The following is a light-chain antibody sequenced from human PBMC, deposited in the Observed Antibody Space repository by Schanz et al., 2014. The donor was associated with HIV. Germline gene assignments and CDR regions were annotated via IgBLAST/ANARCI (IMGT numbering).Light chain of an antibody. CDR3: SSYAGRYNYFV. V-gene: IGLV2-14*02. CDR2: EVT. Sequence: QSVLTQPASVSGSPGQSITISCTGTSNDVGTTNRVSWYQQHPDKAPKLMIYEVTRRPPGVSSRFSGSKSGNTASLTVSGLQAEDEADYYCSSYAGRYNYFVFGTGTKLTVL. CDR1: SNDVGTTNR. J-gene: IGLJ1*01.